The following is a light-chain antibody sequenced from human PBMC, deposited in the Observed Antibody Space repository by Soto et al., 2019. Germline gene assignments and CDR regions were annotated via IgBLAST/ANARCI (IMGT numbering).Light chain of an antibody. CDR1: QDIAIY. J-gene: IGKJ4*01. CDR3: QQSYSTPVT. Sequence: QLTQSPSSLSASVGDRVTITCLASQDIAIYLAWYQQKPGEAPKLLIYAASTLYGGVPSRFSGSGSGTDFTLTISSLQPEDFATYYCQQSYSTPVTFGGGTKVDIK. CDR2: AAS. V-gene: IGKV1-39*01.